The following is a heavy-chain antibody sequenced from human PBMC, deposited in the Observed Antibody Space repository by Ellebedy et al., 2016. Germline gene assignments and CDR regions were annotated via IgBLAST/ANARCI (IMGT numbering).Heavy chain of an antibody. V-gene: IGHV1-24*01. CDR3: ATDPTGDYGFDY. Sequence: ASVKVSCKVSGYTLTELSMHWVRQAPGKGLEWMGGFDPEDGETIYAQKFQGRVTMTEDTSTDTAYMGLSSLRSEDTAVYYCATDPTGDYGFDYWGQGTLVTVSS. J-gene: IGHJ4*02. CDR2: FDPEDGET. CDR1: GYTLTELS. D-gene: IGHD4-17*01.